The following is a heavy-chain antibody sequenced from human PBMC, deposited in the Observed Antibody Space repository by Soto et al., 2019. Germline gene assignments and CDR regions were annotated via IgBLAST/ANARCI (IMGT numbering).Heavy chain of an antibody. CDR1: GFSFRDAW. J-gene: IGHJ4*02. CDR3: ATNAF. CDR2: IKKGGSEK. D-gene: IGHD2-2*01. Sequence: EVQLVESGGGWVQPGGSLRLSCAASGFSFRDAWMSWVRQAPGKGPEWVAKIKKGGSEKYYVDSVKGRFTISRDNARSSLYLQMNSLTADDTAVYYCATNAFWGQGSLVTVSS. V-gene: IGHV3-7*01.